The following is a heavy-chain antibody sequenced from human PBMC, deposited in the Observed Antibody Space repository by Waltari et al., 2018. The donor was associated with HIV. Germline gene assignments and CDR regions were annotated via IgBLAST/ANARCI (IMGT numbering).Heavy chain of an antibody. J-gene: IGHJ3*02. CDR3: ARGGGIVVKMYADDAFDI. CDR1: GDSVSSSNW. D-gene: IGHD2-2*01. V-gene: IGHV4-4*02. CDR2: IYHSGGT. Sequence: QVQLQESGPGLVKPSGTLSLTCAVSGDSVSSSNWWHWVRQPPGKGLEWIGEIYHSGGTNYNPSLKSRVTISVDKSKNQFSWNMSSMTAADTAVYYCARGGGIVVKMYADDAFDIWGQGTMVTVSS.